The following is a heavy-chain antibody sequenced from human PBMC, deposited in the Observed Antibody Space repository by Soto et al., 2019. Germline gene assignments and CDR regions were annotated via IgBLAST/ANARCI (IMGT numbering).Heavy chain of an antibody. J-gene: IGHJ6*02. CDR1: GFTFSSYG. CDR3: AKAELLWFPEPHGMGV. V-gene: IGHV3-30*18. D-gene: IGHD3-10*01. CDR2: ISYDGSNK. Sequence: HPGGSLRLSCAASGFTFSSYGMHWVRQAPGKGLEWVAVISYDGSNKYYADSVKGRFTISRDNSKNTLYLQMNSLRAEDTAVYYCAKAELLWFPEPHGMGVWGQGTTVTVSS.